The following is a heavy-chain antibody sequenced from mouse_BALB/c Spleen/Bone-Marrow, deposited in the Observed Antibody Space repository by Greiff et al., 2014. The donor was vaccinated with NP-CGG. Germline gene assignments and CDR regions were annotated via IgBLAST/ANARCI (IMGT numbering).Heavy chain of an antibody. CDR1: GYSFTGYN. CDR3: ARYGPYAIDY. CDR2: IDPYYGGT. V-gene: IGHV1-39*01. Sequence: EVKLVESXPELEKPGASVKISCKAPGYSFTGYNMNWVKQSNGKSLEWIGNIDPYYGGTSYNQKFKGKATLTVDKSSSTAYMQLKSLTSEYSAVYYCARYGPYAIDYWGQGTSVTVSS. D-gene: IGHD1-1*02. J-gene: IGHJ4*01.